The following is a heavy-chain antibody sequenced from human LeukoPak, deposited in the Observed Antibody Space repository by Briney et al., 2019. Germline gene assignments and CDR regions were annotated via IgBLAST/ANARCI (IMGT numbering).Heavy chain of an antibody. Sequence: SETLSLTCTVSGGSISSGGYYWSWIRQPPGKGLEWIGYIYHSGSTYYNPSLKSRVTISVDRSKNQFSLKLSSVTAADTAVYHCAREQEGHYYDSSGSVAFDIWGQGTMVTVSS. J-gene: IGHJ3*02. CDR3: AREQEGHYYDSSGSVAFDI. CDR1: GGSISSGGYY. CDR2: IYHSGST. D-gene: IGHD3-22*01. V-gene: IGHV4-30-2*01.